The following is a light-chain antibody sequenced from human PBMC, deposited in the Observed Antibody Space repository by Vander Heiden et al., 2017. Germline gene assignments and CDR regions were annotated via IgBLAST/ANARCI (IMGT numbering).Light chain of an antibody. CDR2: DAS. CDR1: QSVSSY. V-gene: IGKV3-11*01. J-gene: IGKJ4*01. Sequence: EIVLTQSPATLSLSPGERATLSCRASQSVSSYLAWYQQKPGQAPRLLIYDASNRDTGIQARFSGSGSGTDFTLTISSLETEDFAVYYRQQRSNWPLGGGTKVEIK. CDR3: QQRSNWP.